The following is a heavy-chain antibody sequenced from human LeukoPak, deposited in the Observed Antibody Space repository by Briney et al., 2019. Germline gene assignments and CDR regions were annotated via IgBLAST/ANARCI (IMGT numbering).Heavy chain of an antibody. D-gene: IGHD4-17*01. V-gene: IGHV1-18*01. J-gene: IGHJ4*02. Sequence: ASVKVSCKASGYTFTSYGISWVRQAPGQGLEWMGWISAKNGDTDYAQSLQGRVTLTTDTSTNTAYMELRSLTSDDTAVYYCARDIAVTNFDYWGQGTLVTVSS. CDR3: ARDIAVTNFDY. CDR2: ISAKNGDT. CDR1: GYTFTSYG.